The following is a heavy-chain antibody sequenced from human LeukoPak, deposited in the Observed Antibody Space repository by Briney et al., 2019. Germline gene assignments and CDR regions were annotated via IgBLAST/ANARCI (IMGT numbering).Heavy chain of an antibody. J-gene: IGHJ4*02. Sequence: ASVKVSCKASGGTFSSYAISWVRQAPGQGLEWMGWISAYNGNTNYAQKLQGRVTMTTDTSTSTTYMELRSLRSDDTAVYYCAREYYDSYHYFDYWGQGTLVTVSS. CDR1: GGTFSSYA. D-gene: IGHD3-22*01. CDR3: AREYYDSYHYFDY. CDR2: ISAYNGNT. V-gene: IGHV1-18*01.